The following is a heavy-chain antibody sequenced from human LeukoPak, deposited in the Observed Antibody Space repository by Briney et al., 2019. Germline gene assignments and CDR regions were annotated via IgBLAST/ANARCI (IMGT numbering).Heavy chain of an antibody. Sequence: PSETLSLTCTVSGGSITYYYWSWIRQPPGKGLEWIGYIYYRGSTNYNPSLKSRVTISVDTSKNQFSLKLSSVTAADTAVYYCARNYGDYERYFDYWGQGTLVTVSS. CDR3: ARNYGDYERYFDY. D-gene: IGHD4-17*01. CDR1: GGSITYYY. J-gene: IGHJ4*02. CDR2: IYYRGST. V-gene: IGHV4-59*01.